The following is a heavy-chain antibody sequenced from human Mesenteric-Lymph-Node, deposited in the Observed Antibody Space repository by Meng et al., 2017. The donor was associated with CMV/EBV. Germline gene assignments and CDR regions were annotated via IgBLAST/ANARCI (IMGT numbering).Heavy chain of an antibody. J-gene: IGHJ4*02. CDR3: AKEDLGIWFLDK. Sequence: GESLKISCAASGFTFSSYDMHWVRQATGKGLEWVSAIGTAGDTYYPGSVKGRFTISRDNSRNTLYLQMNSLRAEDTAVYYCAKEDLGIWFLDKWGLGTLVTVSS. D-gene: IGHD3-10*01. CDR2: IGTAGDT. CDR1: GFTFSSYD. V-gene: IGHV3-13*01.